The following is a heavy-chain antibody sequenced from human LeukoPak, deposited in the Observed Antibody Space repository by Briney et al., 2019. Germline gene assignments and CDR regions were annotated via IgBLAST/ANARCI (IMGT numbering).Heavy chain of an antibody. J-gene: IGHJ5*02. CDR1: GGSISSYY. V-gene: IGHV4-59*12. CDR3: AVTSLVRGVTFNP. Sequence: NPSETLSLTCTVSGGSISSYYWSWIRQPPGKGLEWIGYIYYSGSTNYNPSLKSRVTISVDTSKNQFSLKLSSVTAADTAVYYCAVTSLVRGVTFNPWGQGTLVTVSS. CDR2: IYYSGST. D-gene: IGHD3-10*01.